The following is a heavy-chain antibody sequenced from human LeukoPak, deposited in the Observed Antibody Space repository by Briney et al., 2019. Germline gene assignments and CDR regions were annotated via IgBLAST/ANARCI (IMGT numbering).Heavy chain of an antibody. Sequence: SETLSLTCAVYGGSFSGYYWSWIRQPSGKGLEWIGEINHSGSTNYNPSLKSRVTISVDTSKNQFSLKLSSVTAADTAVYYCARRHGYNLYYFDYWGQGTLDTVSS. CDR3: ARRHGYNLYYFDY. J-gene: IGHJ4*02. CDR1: GGSFSGYY. V-gene: IGHV4-34*01. CDR2: INHSGST. D-gene: IGHD5-24*01.